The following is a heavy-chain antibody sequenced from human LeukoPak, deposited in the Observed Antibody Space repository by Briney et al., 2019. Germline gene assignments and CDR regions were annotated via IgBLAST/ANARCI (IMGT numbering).Heavy chain of an antibody. CDR3: AKDLSASLGGVFDG. V-gene: IGHV3-9*01. CDR1: GFTFDVYA. CDR2: ISWNSNTI. D-gene: IGHD2-8*01. Sequence: GGSLRLSCVASGFTFDVYAMHWVRQVPGKGLEWVSGISWNSNTITYVDSVKGRFTVSRDNAKNSLYVQMSSLRPEDTAFYYCAKDLSASLGGVFDGWGQGTLVTVSS. J-gene: IGHJ4*02.